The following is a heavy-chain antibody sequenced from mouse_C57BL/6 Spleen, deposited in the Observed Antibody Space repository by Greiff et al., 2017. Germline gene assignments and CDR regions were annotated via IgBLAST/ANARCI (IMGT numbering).Heavy chain of an antibody. V-gene: IGHV14-1*01. CDR1: GFNIKDYY. CDR3: TPNYGDFDY. Sequence: VHVKQSGAELVRPGASVKLSCTASGFNIKDYYMHWVKQRPEQGLEWIGRIDPEDGDTEYAPKFQGKATMTADTSSNTAYLQLSSLTSEDTAVYYCTPNYGDFDYWGQGTTLTVSS. D-gene: IGHD1-2*01. J-gene: IGHJ2*01. CDR2: IDPEDGDT.